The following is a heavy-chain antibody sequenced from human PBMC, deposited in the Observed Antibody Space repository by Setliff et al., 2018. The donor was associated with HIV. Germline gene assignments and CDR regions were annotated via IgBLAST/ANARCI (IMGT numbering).Heavy chain of an antibody. Sequence: ASVKVSCKASGYTFSDYEIHWLRQAPGQGPEWVGWINTEHGGAYYAQNFQGRVSVTRDTSISTVYMELRTLKSDDTAIYYCATTEGGYTINSDSSGSRYFDHWGQGTLVHRLL. CDR3: ATTEGGYTINSDSSGSRYFDH. D-gene: IGHD3-22*01. CDR2: INTEHGGA. V-gene: IGHV1-2*02. CDR1: GYTFSDYE. J-gene: IGHJ4*02.